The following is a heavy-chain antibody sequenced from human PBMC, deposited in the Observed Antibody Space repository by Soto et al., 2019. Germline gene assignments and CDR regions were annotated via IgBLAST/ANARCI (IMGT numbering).Heavy chain of an antibody. V-gene: IGHV4-34*01. D-gene: IGHD3-3*01. CDR1: GGSFSGYY. J-gene: IGHJ6*03. Sequence: SETLSLTCAVYGGSFSGYYWSWIRQPPGKGLEWIGEINHSGSTNYNPSLKSRVTISVDTSKNQFSLKLSSVTAADTAVYYCARGLINDFWSGYYYYYYMDVWGKGTTVTVSS. CDR2: INHSGST. CDR3: ARGLINDFWSGYYYYYYMDV.